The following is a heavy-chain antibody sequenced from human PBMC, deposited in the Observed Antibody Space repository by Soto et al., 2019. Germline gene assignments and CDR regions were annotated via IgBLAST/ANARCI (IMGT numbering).Heavy chain of an antibody. J-gene: IGHJ4*02. CDR2: LYWDDDK. CDR3: AHSSGRSWDY. D-gene: IGHD3-10*01. Sequence: QITLKESGPTLVKPTQTLTLTCTFSGFSLTTSGVGVGWIRQPPGKALEWLALLYWDDDKRYSPSLKSRLTLTMDTSNNQLVLTMTNMDPVDTGTYFCAHSSGRSWDYWGQGTLVTVSS. V-gene: IGHV2-5*02. CDR1: GFSLTTSGVG.